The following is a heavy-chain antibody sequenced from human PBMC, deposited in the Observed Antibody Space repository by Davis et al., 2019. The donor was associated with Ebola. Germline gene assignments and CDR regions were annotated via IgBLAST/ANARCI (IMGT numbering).Heavy chain of an antibody. Sequence: SETLSLTFTVPRGSISSSSSYWGWIRQPPRKGLEWIGSIYYSGITYYNPSLKSRVTISVDTSRNQFSLTLTSVSAADTAVYYCARKLARWENWFDPWGQGTLVTVSS. CDR3: ARKLARWENWFDP. CDR2: IYYSGIT. V-gene: IGHV4-39*07. D-gene: IGHD6-6*01. J-gene: IGHJ5*02. CDR1: RGSISSSSSY.